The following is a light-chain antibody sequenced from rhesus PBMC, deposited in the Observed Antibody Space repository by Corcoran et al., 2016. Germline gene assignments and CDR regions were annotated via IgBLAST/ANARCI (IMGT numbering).Light chain of an antibody. Sequence: QVILTQSPATLSLSPGERATLSCRASQSVSSYLAWYQQKPGQAPRLHILCAPGRATGIPARFSGSGSGTEFTLTISSRDPEDFSVYYCPKYSSSPFTFGPGTKLDIK. CDR3: PKYSSSPFT. CDR2: CAP. J-gene: IGKJ3*01. V-gene: IGKV3-53*01. CDR1: QSVSSY.